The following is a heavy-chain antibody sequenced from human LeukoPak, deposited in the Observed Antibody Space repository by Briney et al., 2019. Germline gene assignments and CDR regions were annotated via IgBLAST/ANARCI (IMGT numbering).Heavy chain of an antibody. V-gene: IGHV3-11*06. D-gene: IGHD1-1*01. Sequence: GGSLRLSCAASGFTFSNYWMTWVRQAPGKGLEWLSYISGSGGDTNYADSVRGRFTISRDNAKNSLYLQMNSLRVEDTAVYYCARDPRTVRIWGQGTLVTVSS. CDR2: ISGSGGDT. J-gene: IGHJ4*02. CDR3: ARDPRTVRI. CDR1: GFTFSNYW.